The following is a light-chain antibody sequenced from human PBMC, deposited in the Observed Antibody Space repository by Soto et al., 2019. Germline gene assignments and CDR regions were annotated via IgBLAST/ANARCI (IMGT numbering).Light chain of an antibody. CDR1: PSVSNVY. Sequence: ESVLTQSPGTLSLSPGERATLSCRASPSVSNVYLAWYQQKPGQPPSLLIYDASNRATGIPDRFSGIGSGTDFTLTISRLEPEYFAVYYCQQSGSSPRTFGQGTKLELK. CDR2: DAS. V-gene: IGKV3-20*01. CDR3: QQSGSSPRT. J-gene: IGKJ2*01.